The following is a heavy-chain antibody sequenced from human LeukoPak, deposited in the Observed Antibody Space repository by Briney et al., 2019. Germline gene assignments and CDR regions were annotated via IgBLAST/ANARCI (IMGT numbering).Heavy chain of an antibody. Sequence: SETLSLTCAVYGGSFSGYYWSWIRQPPGKGLEWIGEINHSGSTNYNPSLKSRVTISVDTSKNQFSLELSSVTAADTAVYYCARGIRNSGSYYRWGQGTLVTVSS. V-gene: IGHV4-34*01. CDR2: INHSGST. J-gene: IGHJ5*02. D-gene: IGHD1-26*01. CDR1: GGSFSGYY. CDR3: ARGIRNSGSYYR.